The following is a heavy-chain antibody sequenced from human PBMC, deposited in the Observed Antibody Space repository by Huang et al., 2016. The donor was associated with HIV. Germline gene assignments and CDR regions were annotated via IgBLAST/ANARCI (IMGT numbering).Heavy chain of an antibody. CDR1: GFIFSNYG. D-gene: IGHD6-19*01. V-gene: IGHV3-30*03. CDR2: ISYDGSKK. J-gene: IGHJ1*01. Sequence: QVQLVESGGGVVQPGRSLRLSCAASGFIFSNYGMHWVRQAPGKGLEGVALISYDGSKKYYTDSVKGRFSISRDKSKNTLYLQMNSLRAEDTAVYYCALKGDSSGWEYFRHWGQGTLVTVSS. CDR3: ALKGDSSGWEYFRH.